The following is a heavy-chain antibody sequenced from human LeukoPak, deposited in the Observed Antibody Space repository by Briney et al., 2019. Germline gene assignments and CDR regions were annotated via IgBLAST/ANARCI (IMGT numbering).Heavy chain of an antibody. CDR1: GGSISSYY. J-gene: IGHJ4*02. CDR3: ARSSSDNYYDSSGYPN. Sequence: SETLSLTCTVSGGSISSYYWSWIRQPPGKGLEWIGYIYYSGSTNYNPSLKSRVTISVDTSKNQFSLKLSSVTAADTAVYYCARSSSDNYYDSSGYPNWGQGTLVTVSS. V-gene: IGHV4-59*01. D-gene: IGHD3-22*01. CDR2: IYYSGST.